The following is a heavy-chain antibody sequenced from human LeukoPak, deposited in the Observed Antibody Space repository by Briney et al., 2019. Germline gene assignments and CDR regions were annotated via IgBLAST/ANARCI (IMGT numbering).Heavy chain of an antibody. Sequence: ASVKVSCKASGYTFTRFHMHWVRQAPGPGFEWMGWINPNSGGTNYAQKFQGRVTMTRDTSISTAYMELSRLRSDDTAVYYCARDGDSSGYEDAFDIWGQGTMVTVSS. V-gene: IGHV1-2*02. CDR1: GYTFTRFH. D-gene: IGHD3-22*01. CDR2: INPNSGGT. CDR3: ARDGDSSGYEDAFDI. J-gene: IGHJ3*02.